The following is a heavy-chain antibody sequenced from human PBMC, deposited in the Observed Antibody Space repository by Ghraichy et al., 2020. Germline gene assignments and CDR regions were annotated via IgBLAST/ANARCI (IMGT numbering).Heavy chain of an antibody. J-gene: IGHJ6*03. CDR2: VSAYNGNT. V-gene: IGHV1-18*01. D-gene: IGHD1-26*01. CDR3: AREMGVNLDRSRFYVYYYYMDV. Sequence: ASVKVSCKASGYTFTTDGISWVRQAPGQGLEWMGWVSAYNGNTNYAQKFQGRVTMTTDASTSTAYMELRSLRSDDTAVYYCAREMGVNLDRSRFYVYYYYMDVWGKGTTVSVSS. CDR1: GYTFTTDG.